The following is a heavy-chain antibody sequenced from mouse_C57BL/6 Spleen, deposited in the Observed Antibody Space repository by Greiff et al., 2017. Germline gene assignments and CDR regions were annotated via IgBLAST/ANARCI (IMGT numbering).Heavy chain of an antibody. Sequence: EVKLVESGPELVKPGASVKMSCKASGYTFTDYNMHWVKQSHGKSLEWIGYINPNNGGTSYNQKFKGKATLTVNKSSSTAYMELRSLTSEDSAVYYWARGPAYDYDHYAMDYWGQGTSVTVSS. J-gene: IGHJ4*01. CDR3: ARGPAYDYDHYAMDY. V-gene: IGHV1-22*01. CDR1: GYTFTDYN. D-gene: IGHD2-4*01. CDR2: INPNNGGT.